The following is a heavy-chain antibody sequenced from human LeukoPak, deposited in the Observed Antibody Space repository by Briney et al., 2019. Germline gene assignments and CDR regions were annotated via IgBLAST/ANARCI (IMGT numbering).Heavy chain of an antibody. CDR1: GFTFSSYA. CDR3: AKFGQYSGSWQFDY. V-gene: IGHV3-23*01. J-gene: IGHJ4*02. Sequence: GGSLRLSCAASGFTFSSYAMSWVRQAPGKGLEWVPAISGSGGSTYYADSVKGRFTISRDNSKNTLYLQMNSLRAEDTAVYYCAKFGQYSGSWQFDYWGQGTLVTVSS. D-gene: IGHD1-26*01. CDR2: ISGSGGST.